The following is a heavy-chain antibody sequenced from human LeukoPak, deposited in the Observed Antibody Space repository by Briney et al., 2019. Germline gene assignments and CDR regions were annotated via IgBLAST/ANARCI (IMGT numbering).Heavy chain of an antibody. CDR2: IYYTGST. D-gene: IGHD1-1*01. CDR1: GGSISSYY. V-gene: IGHV4-59*01. CDR3: AREGPRGGGNWAHDAFDM. Sequence: SETLSLTCTVSGGSISSYYWSWIRQPPGKGLEWIGYIYYTGSTYYNPSLKSRVTISVDTSKNQLSLKLSSVTAADTAVYYCAREGPRGGGNWAHDAFDMWGQGTMVTVTS. J-gene: IGHJ3*02.